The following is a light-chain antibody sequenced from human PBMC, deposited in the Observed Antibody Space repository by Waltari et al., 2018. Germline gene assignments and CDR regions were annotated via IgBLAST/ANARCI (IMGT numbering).Light chain of an antibody. Sequence: DIQMTQSPSTLSASVGDRAPITCRASQSISSWLAWYQQKPGKAPKLLIYKASGLESGLPSRFSGSGSGTEFTLTISSLQPDDFATYYCQQYETFGQGTKVEIK. V-gene: IGKV1-5*03. CDR2: KAS. CDR3: QQYET. CDR1: QSISSW. J-gene: IGKJ1*01.